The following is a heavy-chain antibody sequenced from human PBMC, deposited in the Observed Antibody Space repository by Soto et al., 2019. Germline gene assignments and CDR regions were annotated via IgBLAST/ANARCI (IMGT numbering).Heavy chain of an antibody. V-gene: IGHV3-21*01. CDR1: GFTFSGHT. CDR3: ARCMGFDGSGYAFFDS. J-gene: IGHJ4*02. Sequence: EVQLVKSGGGLVKPGGSLRLSCAASGFTFSGHTINWVRQAPGKGLEWVSSVSRSSTYIYYADSVKGRFTVSRDNAEKSLYLQMNSLRAEDTAIYYCARCMGFDGSGYAFFDSWGQGTLVTVSS. D-gene: IGHD3-10*01. CDR2: VSRSSTYI.